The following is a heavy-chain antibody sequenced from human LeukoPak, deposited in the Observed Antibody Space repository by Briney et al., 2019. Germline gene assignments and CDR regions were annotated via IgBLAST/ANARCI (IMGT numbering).Heavy chain of an antibody. J-gene: IGHJ5*02. D-gene: IGHD5-18*01. CDR3: AREGVGGYRGGGNWFDP. Sequence: SQSLSLTCAVSGCSFSSGSYYWSWMRQPAGQGLEGIVRIYTSGSTNYNPSLKSRVTISVDTSKNQFSLKLSSVTAADTAVYYCAREGVGGYRGGGNWFDPWGQGTLVTVSS. V-gene: IGHV4-61*02. CDR1: GCSFSSGSYY. CDR2: IYTSGST.